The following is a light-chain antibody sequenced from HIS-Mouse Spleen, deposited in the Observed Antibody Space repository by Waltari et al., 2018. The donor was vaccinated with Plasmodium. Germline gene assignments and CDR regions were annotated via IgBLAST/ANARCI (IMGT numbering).Light chain of an antibody. CDR3: QAWDSSTDYV. V-gene: IGLV3-1*01. J-gene: IGLJ1*01. CDR1: KLGDKY. Sequence: SYELTQPPSVSVSPGQTASITCSGDKLGDKYACWYQQKPGQSPVLVNYQDSKRPSGIPGRFSGSNSGNTATLTISGTQAMDEADYYCQAWDSSTDYVFGTGTKVTVL. CDR2: QDS.